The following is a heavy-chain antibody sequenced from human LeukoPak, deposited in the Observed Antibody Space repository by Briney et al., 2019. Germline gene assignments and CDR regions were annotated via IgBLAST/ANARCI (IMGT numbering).Heavy chain of an antibody. J-gene: IGHJ6*03. Sequence: GGSLRLSCAASGFTFSSYSMNWVRQAPGKGLEWVSYISSSSSTIYYADSVKGRFTISRDNAKNSLYLQMNSLRADDTAVYYCARDYDFWSGSSTYYYYYYYMDVWGQGTMVTVSS. V-gene: IGHV3-48*04. CDR2: ISSSSSTI. CDR1: GFTFSSYS. D-gene: IGHD3-3*01. CDR3: ARDYDFWSGSSTYYYYYYYMDV.